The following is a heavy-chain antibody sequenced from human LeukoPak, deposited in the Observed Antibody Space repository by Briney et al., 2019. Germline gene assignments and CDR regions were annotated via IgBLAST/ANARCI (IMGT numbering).Heavy chain of an antibody. CDR3: ARTGARIAAAGAFDI. J-gene: IGHJ3*02. CDR2: IYSGGST. CDR1: GFNVSSNY. D-gene: IGHD6-13*01. V-gene: IGHV3-66*01. Sequence: GGSLRLSCAASGFNVSSNYMSWVRQAPGKGLEWVSVIYSGGSTYYADSVKRRFTISRDNAKNSLYLQMNSLRAEDTAVYYCARTGARIAAAGAFDIWGQGTMVTVSS.